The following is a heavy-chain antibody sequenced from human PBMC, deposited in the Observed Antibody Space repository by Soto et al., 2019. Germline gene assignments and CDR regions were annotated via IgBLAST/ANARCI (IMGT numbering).Heavy chain of an antibody. J-gene: IGHJ4*02. Sequence: ASVKVSCKASGGTFSSYAISWVRQAPGQGLEWMGGIIPIFGTANYAQKFQGRVTITADNSKNTLYLQMNSLGAEDTAVYYCASITIAPRWGQGTLVTVSS. D-gene: IGHD3-10*01. CDR2: IIPIFGTA. CDR3: ASITIAPR. V-gene: IGHV1-69*06. CDR1: GGTFSSYA.